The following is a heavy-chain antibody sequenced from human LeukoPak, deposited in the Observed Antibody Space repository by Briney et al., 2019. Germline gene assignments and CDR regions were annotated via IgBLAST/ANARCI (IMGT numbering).Heavy chain of an antibody. Sequence: GGSLRLSCTASGFSLSNHYMTWIRQAPGKGLEHISYLSNTGSDMFYADSVKGRFSISRDNAQNSLYLEMNSLRAEDTAVYYCARGHWGLDYWGQGTQVTVSS. CDR2: LSNTGSDM. CDR1: GFSLSNHY. J-gene: IGHJ4*02. CDR3: ARGHWGLDY. V-gene: IGHV3-11*01. D-gene: IGHD7-27*01.